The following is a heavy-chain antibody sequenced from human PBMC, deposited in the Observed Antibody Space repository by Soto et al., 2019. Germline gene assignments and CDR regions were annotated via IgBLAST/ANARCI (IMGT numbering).Heavy chain of an antibody. CDR3: AKDASRTLHYYYYMDV. CDR1: GFTFSSYG. V-gene: IGHV3-30*18. Sequence: GGSLRLSCAASGFTFSSYGMHWVRQAPGKGLEWVAVISYDGSNKYYADSVKGRFTISRDNSKNTLYLQMNSLRAEDTAVYYCAKDASRTLHYYYYMDVWGKGTTVTVSS. J-gene: IGHJ6*03. CDR2: ISYDGSNK.